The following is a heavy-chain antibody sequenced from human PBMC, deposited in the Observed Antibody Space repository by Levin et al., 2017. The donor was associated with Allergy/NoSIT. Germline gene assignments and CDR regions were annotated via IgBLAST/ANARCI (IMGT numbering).Heavy chain of an antibody. D-gene: IGHD2-15*01. Sequence: SQTLSLTCTVSGGSIRRAGDYYWSWIRQPPGKGLEWIGYIYYSGSTYYNSSLSSRVTISIDTSKSQFSLKLSSVTAADTAVYYCARDRGRTSYYYGMDVWGQGTTVTVSS. CDR2: IYYSGST. V-gene: IGHV4-30-4*01. CDR3: ARDRGRTSYYYGMDV. CDR1: GGSIRRAGDYY. J-gene: IGHJ6*02.